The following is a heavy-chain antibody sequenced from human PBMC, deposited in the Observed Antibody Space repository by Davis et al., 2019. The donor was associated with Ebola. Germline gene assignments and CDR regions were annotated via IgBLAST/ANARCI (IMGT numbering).Heavy chain of an antibody. D-gene: IGHD4-17*01. CDR3: ARLVGFMTTVTPTFWRFDP. CDR2: INPNSGGT. CDR1: GGTFSSYA. V-gene: IGHV1-2*04. Sequence: ASVKVSCKASGGTFSSYAISWVRQAPGQGLEWMGWINPNSGGTNYAQKFQGWVTMTRDTSISTAYMELSRLRSDDTAVYYCARLVGFMTTVTPTFWRFDPWGQGTLVTVSS. J-gene: IGHJ5*02.